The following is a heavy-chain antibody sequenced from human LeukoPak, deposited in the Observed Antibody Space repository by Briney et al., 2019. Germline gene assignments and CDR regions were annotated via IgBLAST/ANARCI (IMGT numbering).Heavy chain of an antibody. D-gene: IGHD4-17*01. CDR3: ARSGYGGYALSVAFDI. J-gene: IGHJ3*02. Sequence: GGSLRLSCAASGFTFSSYEMNWVRQAPGKGLEWVSYISSSGSTIYYADSVKGRFTISRDNAKNSLYLLMNSLRAEDTAVYYCARSGYGGYALSVAFDIWGQGTMVTVSS. CDR2: ISSSGSTI. CDR1: GFTFSSYE. V-gene: IGHV3-48*03.